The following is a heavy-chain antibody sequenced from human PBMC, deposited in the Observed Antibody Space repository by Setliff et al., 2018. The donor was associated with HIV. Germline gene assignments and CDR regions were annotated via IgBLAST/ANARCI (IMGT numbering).Heavy chain of an antibody. Sequence: GASVKVSCKASGGTFSSYGITWVRQAPGQGLEWMGGITPLLGTTNYAQRFQSRVTLTTDESTNTVFMDLGSLRSEDTAVYYCARQMNNFWSGTNLDYWGQGTLVTVSS. CDR2: ITPLLGTT. CDR3: ARQMNNFWSGTNLDY. V-gene: IGHV1-69*05. D-gene: IGHD3-3*01. J-gene: IGHJ4*02. CDR1: GGTFSSYG.